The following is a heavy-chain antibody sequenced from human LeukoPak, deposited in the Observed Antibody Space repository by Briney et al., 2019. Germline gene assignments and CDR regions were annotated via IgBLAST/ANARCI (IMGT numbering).Heavy chain of an antibody. CDR1: GFTFDDYA. CDR3: AKDTPAYCGGNCYPDY. CDR2: ISWDGGST. J-gene: IGHJ4*02. D-gene: IGHD2-21*01. V-gene: IGHV3-43D*03. Sequence: QRGGSLRLSCAASGFTFDDYAMHWVRQAPGKGLEWVSLISWDGGSTYYADSVKGRFTISRDNSKNSLYLQMNSLRAEDTALYYCAKDTPAYCGGNCYPDYWGQGTLVTVSS.